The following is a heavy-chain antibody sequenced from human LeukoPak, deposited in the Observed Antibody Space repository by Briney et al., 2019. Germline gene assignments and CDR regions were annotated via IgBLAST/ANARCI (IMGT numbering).Heavy chain of an antibody. CDR1: GFTFSSYA. D-gene: IGHD2-2*01. CDR3: AKDPFIVVVPAAPWDDAFDI. Sequence: GESLRLSCAASGFTFSSYAMSWVRQAPGKGLEWVSAISGSGGSTYYADSVKGRFTISRDNSKNTLYLQMNSLRAEDTAVYYCAKDPFIVVVPAAPWDDAFDIWGQGTMVTVSS. V-gene: IGHV3-23*01. J-gene: IGHJ3*02. CDR2: ISGSGGST.